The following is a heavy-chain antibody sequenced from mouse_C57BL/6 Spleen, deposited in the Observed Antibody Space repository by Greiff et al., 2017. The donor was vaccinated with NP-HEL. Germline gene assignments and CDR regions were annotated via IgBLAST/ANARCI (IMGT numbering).Heavy chain of an antibody. J-gene: IGHJ1*03. V-gene: IGHV1-54*01. CDR2: INPGSGGT. CDR3: ARRAYYGSSYWYFDV. Sequence: VQLQQSGAELVRPGTSVKVSCQASGYAFTNYLIEWVKQRPGQGLEWIGVINPGSGGTNYNEKFKGKATLTADKSSSTAYMQLSSLTSEDSAVYFCARRAYYGSSYWYFDVWGTGTTVTVSS. D-gene: IGHD1-1*01. CDR1: GYAFTNYL.